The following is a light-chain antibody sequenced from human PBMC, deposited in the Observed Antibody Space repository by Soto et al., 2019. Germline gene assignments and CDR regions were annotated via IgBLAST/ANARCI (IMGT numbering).Light chain of an antibody. CDR2: GAS. CDR1: QSVSSSY. CDR3: QQYGSSPPYT. V-gene: IGKV3-20*01. J-gene: IGKJ2*01. Sequence: EIVLTQSPGTLSLSPVERATLSCRASQSVSSSYLAWYQQKPGQAPRLLIYGASSRATDIPDRFSGSGSGTDFTLTLSRLEPKDFAVYYCQQYGSSPPYTFGQGTKLEIK.